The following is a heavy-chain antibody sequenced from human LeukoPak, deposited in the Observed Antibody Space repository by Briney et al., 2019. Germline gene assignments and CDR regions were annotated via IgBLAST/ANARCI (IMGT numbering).Heavy chain of an antibody. CDR1: GFTFSSYW. Sequence: GGSLRLSCAASGFTFSSYWMSWVRQAPGKGLEWVANIKQDGSEKYYVDSVEGRFTISRDNAKNSLYLQMNSLRAEDTAVYYCARVREFTYYYDFYYFDYWGQGTLVTVSS. CDR3: ARVREFTYYYDFYYFDY. J-gene: IGHJ4*02. V-gene: IGHV3-7*01. D-gene: IGHD3-22*01. CDR2: IKQDGSEK.